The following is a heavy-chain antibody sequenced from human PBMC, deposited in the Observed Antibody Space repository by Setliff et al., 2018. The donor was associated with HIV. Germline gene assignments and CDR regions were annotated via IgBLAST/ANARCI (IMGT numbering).Heavy chain of an antibody. D-gene: IGHD2-21*01. J-gene: IGHJ4*02. CDR2: VNPTGRP. Sequence: SETLSLTCTVSGEPFNGFYWTWIRQPPGKGLEWIGDVNPTGRPNYSPSLKSRVTMSLDTSKNQFSLNLKSVTAADTALYYCATTGQGRAYFDFWGQGSLVTAPQ. V-gene: IGHV4-34*01. CDR3: ATTGQGRAYFDF. CDR1: GEPFNGFY.